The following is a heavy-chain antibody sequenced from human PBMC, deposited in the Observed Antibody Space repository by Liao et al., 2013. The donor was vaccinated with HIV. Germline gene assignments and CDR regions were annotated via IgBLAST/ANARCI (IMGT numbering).Heavy chain of an antibody. V-gene: IGHV4-4*07. CDR2: FSSSGGA. D-gene: IGHD3-10*01. Sequence: QVQLQASGPGLVKPSETLSLTCSVSGGSISSYYWSWIRQPAGKGLEWIGHFSSSGGANYNPSLRSRVTLSLDTSRNQFSLNLNSVTAADTAVYYCARERGFLDYWGQGTLVTVSS. CDR1: GGSISSYY. CDR3: ARERGFLDY. J-gene: IGHJ4*02.